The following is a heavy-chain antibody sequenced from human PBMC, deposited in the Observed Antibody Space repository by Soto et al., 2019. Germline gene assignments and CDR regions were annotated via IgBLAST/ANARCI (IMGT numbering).Heavy chain of an antibody. J-gene: IGHJ6*02. CDR3: GRSWYYYYGMDV. D-gene: IGHD6-13*01. Sequence: QVQLVQSGAVVKKPGSSVKVSCKASGGTFSSYAISWVRQAPGQGLEWMGGIIPIFGTANYAQKFQGRVTITADESTSTAYMELSSLRSEDTAVYYCGRSWYYYYGMDVWGQGTTVTVSS. CDR1: GGTFSSYA. V-gene: IGHV1-69*01. CDR2: IIPIFGTA.